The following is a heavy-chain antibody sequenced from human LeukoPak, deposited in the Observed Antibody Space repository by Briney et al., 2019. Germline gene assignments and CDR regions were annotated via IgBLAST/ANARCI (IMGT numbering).Heavy chain of an antibody. J-gene: IGHJ3*02. D-gene: IGHD1-14*01. CDR1: GFTFSSYT. CDR3: ADRAFDI. Sequence: GGSLRLSCAASGFTFSSYTMNWVRQAPGRGLEWVSYIGSSSSSTYYADSVVGRFTISRDNAKNSLYLQMSSLRAEDSAVYYCADRAFDIWGQGTMVTVSS. CDR2: IGSSSSST. V-gene: IGHV3-48*04.